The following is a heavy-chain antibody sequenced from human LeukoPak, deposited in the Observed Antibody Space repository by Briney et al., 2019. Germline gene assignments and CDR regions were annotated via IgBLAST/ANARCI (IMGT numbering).Heavy chain of an antibody. Sequence: PETLSLTCAVSGGSFSGYYWSWIRQPAGKGLEWIGRIYTSGSTNYNPSLKSRVTMSVDTSKNQFSLKLSSVTAADTAVYYCARAKGLQNWFDPWGQGTLVTVSS. J-gene: IGHJ5*02. CDR3: ARAKGLQNWFDP. CDR1: GGSFSGYY. CDR2: IYTSGST. V-gene: IGHV4-4*07.